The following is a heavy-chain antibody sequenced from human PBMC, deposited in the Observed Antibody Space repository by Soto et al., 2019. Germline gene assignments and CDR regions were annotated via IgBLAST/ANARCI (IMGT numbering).Heavy chain of an antibody. CDR1: GGSVSSGSYF. D-gene: IGHD5-12*01. CDR2: IYNSGNT. V-gene: IGHV4-61*01. CDR3: AREGRVATFDY. J-gene: IGHJ4*02. Sequence: QVQLQESGPGLMKPSETLSLTCNVSGGSVSSGSYFWSWIRQPPGKGLEWIGYIYNSGNTKYNPSLKSRVTISADTSKNQFSLKLSSVTAADTAVYYCAREGRVATFDYWGQGSLVTVSS.